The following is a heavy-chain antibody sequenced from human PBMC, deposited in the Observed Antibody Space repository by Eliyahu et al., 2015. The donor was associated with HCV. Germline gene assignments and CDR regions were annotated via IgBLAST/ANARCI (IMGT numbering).Heavy chain of an antibody. CDR2: ISGSGSST. CDR3: TKSGGGLLFGELFYPGDDAFDI. Sequence: EVQLLESGGGLVQPGGSLRLSCAASGFTFSNYVMSWXRQAPGKGLEWGSAISGSGSSTYYVDSVKGRFTISRDNSKNTLYLQMNSLRAEDTAVHYCTKSGGGLLFGELFYPGDDAFDIWGQGTMVTVSS. V-gene: IGHV3-23*01. D-gene: IGHD3-10*02. J-gene: IGHJ3*02. CDR1: GFTFSNYV.